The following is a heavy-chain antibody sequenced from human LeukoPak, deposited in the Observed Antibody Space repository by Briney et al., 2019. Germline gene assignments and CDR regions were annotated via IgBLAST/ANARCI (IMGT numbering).Heavy chain of an antibody. Sequence: PSETLSLTCTVSGGSISSYYWSWIRQPAGKGLEWIGRIYTSGSTNYNPSLKSRVTMSVDTSKNQFSLKLSSVTAADTAMYYCARPSGYSDNSGYDWWYFDLWGRGTLVTVSS. D-gene: IGHD3-22*01. CDR2: IYTSGST. CDR1: GGSISSYY. CDR3: ARPSGYSDNSGYDWWYFDL. V-gene: IGHV4-4*07. J-gene: IGHJ2*01.